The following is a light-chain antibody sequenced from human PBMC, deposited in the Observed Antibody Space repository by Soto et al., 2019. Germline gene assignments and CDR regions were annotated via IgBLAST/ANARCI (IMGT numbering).Light chain of an antibody. CDR3: QQFGSSPWT. V-gene: IGKV3-20*01. J-gene: IGKJ1*01. CDR1: QSFSSSY. CDR2: GAS. Sequence: EIVLTQSPGTLSLSPGERATLSCRASQSFSSSYLAWYQHKPGQAPRLLIYGASTRATGIPDRFSGRGSGTDYTLTISRLEPEDFAVYVCQQFGSSPWTFGQGTKVEI.